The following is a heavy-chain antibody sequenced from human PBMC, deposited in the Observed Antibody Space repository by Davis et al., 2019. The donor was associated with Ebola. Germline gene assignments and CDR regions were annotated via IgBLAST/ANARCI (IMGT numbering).Heavy chain of an antibody. Sequence: ASVKVSCKASGYTFTGYYMHWVRQAPGQGLEWMGWINPNSGGTNYAQKFQGRVTMTRDTSISTAYMELRSLRSDDTAVYYCARGRETTVTTLWYFDLWGRGTLVTVSS. CDR2: INPNSGGT. CDR1: GYTFTGYY. J-gene: IGHJ2*01. CDR3: ARGRETTVTTLWYFDL. V-gene: IGHV1-2*02. D-gene: IGHD4-17*01.